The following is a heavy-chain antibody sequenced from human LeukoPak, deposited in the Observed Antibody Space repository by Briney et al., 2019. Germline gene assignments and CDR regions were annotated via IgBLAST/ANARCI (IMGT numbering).Heavy chain of an antibody. CDR3: ARVEAVAGTVYFQH. CDR1: SYSISSGNY. J-gene: IGHJ1*01. D-gene: IGHD6-19*01. V-gene: IGHV4-38-2*02. Sequence: SETLSLTCTVSSYSISSGNYWGWIRPPPGKGLEWIGSIYHSGSTYYNPSLKSRVTISVDTSKNQFSLRLSSVTAADTAVYYCARVEAVAGTVYFQHWGQGTLVTVSS. CDR2: IYHSGST.